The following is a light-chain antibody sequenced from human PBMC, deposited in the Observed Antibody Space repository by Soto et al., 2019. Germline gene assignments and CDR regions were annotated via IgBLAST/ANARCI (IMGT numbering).Light chain of an antibody. J-gene: IGLJ1*01. CDR3: SSYTSSSTLNYV. CDR2: DVS. V-gene: IGLV2-14*01. CDR1: SSEVGGYNY. Sequence: QSVLTQPASVSGSPGQSITISCTGTSSEVGGYNYFSWYQQHPGKAPKLMIYDVSNRPSGVSNRFSGSKSGNTASLTISGLQAEDEADYYCSSYTSSSTLNYVFGTGTKVTVL.